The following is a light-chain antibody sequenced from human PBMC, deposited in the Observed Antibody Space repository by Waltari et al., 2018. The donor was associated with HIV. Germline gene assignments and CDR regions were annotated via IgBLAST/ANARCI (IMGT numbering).Light chain of an antibody. CDR2: AAS. Sequence: TWGASQSISTYLNWYQQKPGKAPKLLIYAASRLPSGVPSRFSGSGSGTDFTLTISSLQPEDFATYFCQHSYKTPLTFGGGTKVEIK. CDR3: QHSYKTPLT. V-gene: IGKV1-39*01. J-gene: IGKJ4*01. CDR1: QSISTY.